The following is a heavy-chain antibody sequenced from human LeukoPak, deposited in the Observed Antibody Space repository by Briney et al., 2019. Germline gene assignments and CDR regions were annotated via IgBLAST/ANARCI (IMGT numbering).Heavy chain of an antibody. CDR1: GGSFSDYY. D-gene: IGHD1-26*01. Sequence: SETLSLTCTVYGGSFSDYYWSWIRQPPGKGLEWIGRIYTSGSTNYNPSLKSRVTISVDTSKNQFSLKLSSVTAADTAVYYCACGLQSATTKFDWGQGTLVTVSS. CDR3: ACGLQSATTKFD. CDR2: IYTSGST. V-gene: IGHV4-4*08. J-gene: IGHJ4*02.